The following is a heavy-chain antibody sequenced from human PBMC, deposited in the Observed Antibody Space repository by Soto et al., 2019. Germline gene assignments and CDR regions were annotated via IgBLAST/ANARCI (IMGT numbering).Heavy chain of an antibody. CDR3: AREPQGAHCEL. CDR2: ISSSSGKI. J-gene: IGHJ4*02. Sequence: GALRLSFAASGFTFSIYSMNWVLQAAGKGLEWVSYISSSSGKIKYDESVRGSFTISRDNAKNSMFMEMNSLRDEDKAVYYCAREPQGAHCELWGQGTLLTV. CDR1: GFTFSIYS. D-gene: IGHD1-7*01. V-gene: IGHV3-48*02.